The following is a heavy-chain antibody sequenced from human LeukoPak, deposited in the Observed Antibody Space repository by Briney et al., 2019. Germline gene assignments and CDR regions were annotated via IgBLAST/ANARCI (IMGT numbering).Heavy chain of an antibody. V-gene: IGHV4-39*01. CDR1: GGSISSTNYY. Sequence: SETLSLTCTVSGGSISSTNYYWGWNRQPPGKGLVWIGSIYYSGSTYYNPSLKSRVIISVDTSKNQFSLQLSSVTAADTAIYYCARHDQEGATNWFDPWGQGTLVTVSS. J-gene: IGHJ5*02. CDR2: IYYSGST. CDR3: ARHDQEGATNWFDP.